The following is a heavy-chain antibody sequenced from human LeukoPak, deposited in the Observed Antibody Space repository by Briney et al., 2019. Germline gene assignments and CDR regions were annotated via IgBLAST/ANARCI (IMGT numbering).Heavy chain of an antibody. V-gene: IGHV3-21*01. Sequence: GGSLRLSCAASGFTFSSYSMNWVRQAPGKGLEWVSSISSSSSYIYYADSVKGRFTISRDNAKNSLYLQMNSLRAEDTAVYYCARSLRGSYYGRYYYYYGMDVWGLGTTVTVSS. CDR3: ARSLRGSYYGRYYYYYGMDV. D-gene: IGHD1-26*01. J-gene: IGHJ6*02. CDR1: GFTFSSYS. CDR2: ISSSSSYI.